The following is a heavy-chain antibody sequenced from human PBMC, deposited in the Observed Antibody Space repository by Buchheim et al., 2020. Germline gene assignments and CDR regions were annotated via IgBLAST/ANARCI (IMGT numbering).Heavy chain of an antibody. CDR3: AKDLTAGWPS. CDR2: ISFNARNK. CDR1: GFTFSDYG. J-gene: IGHJ5*02. V-gene: IGHV3-30*18. D-gene: IGHD7-27*01. Sequence: QVQLVESGGGVVQPGKSLRLSCAGSGFTFSDYGIHWVRQAPGKGLEWLAVISFNARNKFYADSVKGRFTIARDNSKNALYLQMHSLRAADTAVFYCAKDLTAGWPSWGQGT.